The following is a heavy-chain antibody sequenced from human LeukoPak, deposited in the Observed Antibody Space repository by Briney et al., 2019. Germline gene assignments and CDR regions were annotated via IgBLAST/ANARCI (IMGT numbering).Heavy chain of an antibody. CDR3: ARGPPHDSIVVVPAAAEYDY. CDR1: GGSISSYY. CDR2: IYYSGST. J-gene: IGHJ4*02. Sequence: SETLSLTCTVSGGSISSYYWSWIRQPPGKGLEWIGYIYYSGSTYYNPSLKSRVTISVDTSKNQFSLKLSSVTAADTAVYYCARGPPHDSIVVVPAAAEYDYWGQGTLVTVSS. D-gene: IGHD2-2*01. V-gene: IGHV4-59*04.